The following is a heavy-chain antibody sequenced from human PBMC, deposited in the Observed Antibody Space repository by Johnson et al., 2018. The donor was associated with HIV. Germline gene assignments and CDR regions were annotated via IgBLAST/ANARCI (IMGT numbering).Heavy chain of an antibody. J-gene: IGHJ3*02. D-gene: IGHD1-26*01. CDR3: ARWSTEGSDAFDI. CDR1: GFTFSSHW. V-gene: IGHV3-7*01. Sequence: VQLVESGGALVQPGGSLRLSCAASGFTFSSHWMNWVRQAPGKGLEWVANIKEDGSEKKYVDSVKGRFTISRDNAKNSLYLQMNSLRGEDTAVYYCARWSTEGSDAFDIWGQGTMVTVSS. CDR2: IKEDGSEK.